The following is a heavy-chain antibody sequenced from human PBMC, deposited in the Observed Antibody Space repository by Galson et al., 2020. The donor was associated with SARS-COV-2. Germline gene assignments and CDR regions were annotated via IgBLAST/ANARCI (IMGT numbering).Heavy chain of an antibody. Sequence: SETLSLTCTVSGDSLISHNYYWGWNRQPPGKGLDWIGSIYYSENTYHNPSLRGRVTMSVDTTKNQFSLSLSPVTAADTAVYYSSRINSPKSQYNYDNSEYYYYYMDVWGKGTSVTVSS. CDR3: SRINSPKSQYNYDNSEYYYYYMDV. V-gene: IGHV4-39*01. D-gene: IGHD3-22*01. CDR1: GDSLISHNYY. CDR2: IYYSENT. J-gene: IGHJ6*03.